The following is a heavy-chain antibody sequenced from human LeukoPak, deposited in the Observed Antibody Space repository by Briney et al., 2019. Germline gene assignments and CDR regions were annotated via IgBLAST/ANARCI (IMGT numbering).Heavy chain of an antibody. J-gene: IGHJ4*02. CDR1: GFTFSSYW. CDR3: ARDSVEWYIFDY. D-gene: IGHD3-3*01. V-gene: IGHV3-74*01. Sequence: QAGGSLRLSCAASGFTFSSYWMHWVRRAPGKGPVWVARTNRDGSSTAYADSVKGRFTISKDNAKNTLYLLMNSLRAEDTAVYYCARDSVEWYIFDYWGQGTLVTVSS. CDR2: TNRDGSST.